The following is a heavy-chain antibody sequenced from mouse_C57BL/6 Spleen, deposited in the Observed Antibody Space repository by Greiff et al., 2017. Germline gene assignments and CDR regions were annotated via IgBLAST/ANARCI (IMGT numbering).Heavy chain of an antibody. CDR1: GYTFTSYW. Sequence: VQLQQPGAELVMPGASVKLSCKASGYTFTSYWMHWVKQRPGQGLEWIGEIDPSDSDTNYNQKFKGKATLTVDKSSSTAYMQLSRLTSEDAAVYYSARRGEDYWGQGTTVTVSS. V-gene: IGHV1-69*01. CDR3: ARRGEDY. J-gene: IGHJ2*01. CDR2: IDPSDSDT.